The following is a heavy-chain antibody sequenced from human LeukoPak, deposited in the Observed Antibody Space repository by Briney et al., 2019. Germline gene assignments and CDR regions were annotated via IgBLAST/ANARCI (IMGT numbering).Heavy chain of an antibody. D-gene: IGHD6-19*01. CDR1: GGSISSNSYY. CDR3: ARHHVGNSSGWYYFDY. Sequence: SETLSLTCTVSGGSISSNSYYWGWIRQPPGKGLEWIGSIYYSGSAYYNPSLKSRVTISVDTSKNQFSLKLSSVTAADTAMYYCARHHVGNSSGWYYFDYWGQGTLVTVSS. V-gene: IGHV4-39*01. J-gene: IGHJ4*02. CDR2: IYYSGSA.